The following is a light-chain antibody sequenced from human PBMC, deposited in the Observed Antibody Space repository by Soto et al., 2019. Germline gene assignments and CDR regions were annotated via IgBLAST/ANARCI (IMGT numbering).Light chain of an antibody. Sequence: QSALTQPASVSGSPGQSITISCTGTSSDVGGYNYVSWYQQHPGKAPKLMIYEVSNRPSGVSNRFSGSKSGNTASLTISGLQAEDEADYYCSSYTSSSILGVFGGGTTLTVL. V-gene: IGLV2-14*01. J-gene: IGLJ3*02. CDR2: EVS. CDR3: SSYTSSSILGV. CDR1: SSDVGGYNY.